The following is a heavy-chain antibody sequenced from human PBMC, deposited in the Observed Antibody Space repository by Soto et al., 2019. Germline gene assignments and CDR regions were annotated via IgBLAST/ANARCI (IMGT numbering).Heavy chain of an antibody. V-gene: IGHV5-51*01. CDR1: GYSFSTYR. Sequence: VQLVQSGAEVKKPGESLKISCKGSGYSFSTYRIGWIRQMPGKGLEWMGIIYPGDSETRYSPSFQGQVTISADKSNTTAYLQWSGLKASDTYMYYCARQRIEAAFDAFDIWGQGTMVTVSS. D-gene: IGHD6-13*01. J-gene: IGHJ3*02. CDR3: ARQRIEAAFDAFDI. CDR2: IYPGDSET.